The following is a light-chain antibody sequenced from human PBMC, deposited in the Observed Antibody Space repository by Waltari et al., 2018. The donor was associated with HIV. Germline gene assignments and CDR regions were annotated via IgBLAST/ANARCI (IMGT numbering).Light chain of an antibody. CDR3: MQNSHWPRT. J-gene: IGKJ1*01. Sequence: DVVLTQSPVSMPVTLGQAAALPSQSDRRLVSRDGDTYLHWFQQIEGQAPRRLFHKVFRRDSGVPDRFSASGSGSNFTLTISRVEAEDVALYYCMQNSHWPRTFGPGTKAEI. CDR2: KVF. V-gene: IGKV2-30*01. CDR1: RRLVSRDGDTY.